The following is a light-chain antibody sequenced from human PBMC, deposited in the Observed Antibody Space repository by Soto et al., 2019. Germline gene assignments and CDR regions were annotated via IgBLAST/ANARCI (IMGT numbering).Light chain of an antibody. Sequence: EIVLTQSPGTLSLSPGERATLSCRASQSVSSNYLAWYQQKPGQAPRLLIYGASSRATGIPDRFSGSGSGTDFTLTISRLEPEDFAVYYCQKYGSSPTLGQGTKVDIK. CDR3: QKYGSSPT. CDR2: GAS. CDR1: QSVSSNY. V-gene: IGKV3-20*01. J-gene: IGKJ1*01.